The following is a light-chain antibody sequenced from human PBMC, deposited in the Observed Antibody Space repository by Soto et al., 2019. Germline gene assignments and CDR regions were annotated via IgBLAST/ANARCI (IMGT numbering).Light chain of an antibody. V-gene: IGKV3-20*01. J-gene: IGKJ1*01. CDR2: GAA. CDR3: QQYGSSCT. Sequence: EIVLTQSPGTLSLSPGERATLSCRASQSVSNNYLAWYQQQPGQAPRLLIYGAANRATGIPDRCSGSGSGTDFTLTISRLEPEDFAVYYCQQYGSSCTFGQGTKVEIK. CDR1: QSVSNNY.